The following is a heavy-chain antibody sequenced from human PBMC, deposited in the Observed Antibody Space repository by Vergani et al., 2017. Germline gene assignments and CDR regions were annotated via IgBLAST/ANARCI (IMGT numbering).Heavy chain of an antibody. J-gene: IGHJ4*02. V-gene: IGHV1-69*11. CDR1: GGTFSSYA. Sequence: QVQLVQSGAEVKKPGSSVKVSCKASGGTFSSYAISWVRQAPGQGLEWMGRIIPILGTANYAQKFQGRVTITADESTSTAYMELSSLRSEDTAVYYCIRQTAMADDFDYWGQGTLVTVSS. CDR2: IIPILGTA. D-gene: IGHD5-18*01. CDR3: IRQTAMADDFDY.